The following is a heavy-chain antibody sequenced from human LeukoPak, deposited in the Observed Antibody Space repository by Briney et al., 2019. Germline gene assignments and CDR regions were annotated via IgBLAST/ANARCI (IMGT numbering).Heavy chain of an antibody. CDR3: ARQEDCSGGSCYSGAEYFQH. J-gene: IGHJ1*01. D-gene: IGHD2-15*01. CDR2: IYYSGST. CDR1: GGSISSYY. V-gene: IGHV4-59*08. Sequence: SETLSLTCTVSGGSISSYYWSWIRQPPGKGLEWIGYIYYSGSTNYNPSLKSRVTISVDTSKNRFSLKLSSVTAADTAVYYCARQEDCSGGSCYSGAEYFQHWGQGTLVTVSS.